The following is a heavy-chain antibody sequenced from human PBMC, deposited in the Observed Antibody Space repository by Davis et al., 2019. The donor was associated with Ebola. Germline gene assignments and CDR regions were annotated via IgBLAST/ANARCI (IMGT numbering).Heavy chain of an antibody. CDR1: GFTFSSYA. J-gene: IGHJ3*02. V-gene: IGHV3-23*01. CDR2: ISGSGGST. CDR3: TKDKNYDFWSGYPHDAFDI. D-gene: IGHD3-3*01. Sequence: SLKISCAASGFTFSSYAMSWVRPAPGKGLEWVSAISGSGGSTYYADSVKGRFTISRDNSKNTLYLQMNSLRAEDTAIYYCTKDKNYDFWSGYPHDAFDIWGQGTMVTVSS.